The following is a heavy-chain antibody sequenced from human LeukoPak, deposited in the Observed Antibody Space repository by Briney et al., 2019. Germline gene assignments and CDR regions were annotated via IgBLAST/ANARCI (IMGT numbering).Heavy chain of an antibody. V-gene: IGHV3-30*18. CDR1: GFSFISYG. Sequence: GGSLRLSCAASGFSFISYGMHWVRQAPGKGLEWVGVISDDGRNKKYADSVKGRYTISRDNSKDTLYLQMNSLRDEDTAVYYCAKRPSDYGDYVTYFDYWGQGTLVTVSS. CDR2: ISDDGRNK. J-gene: IGHJ4*02. CDR3: AKRPSDYGDYVTYFDY. D-gene: IGHD4-17*01.